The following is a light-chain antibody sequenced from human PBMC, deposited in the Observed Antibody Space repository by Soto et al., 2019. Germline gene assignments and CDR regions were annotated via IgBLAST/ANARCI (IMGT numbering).Light chain of an antibody. V-gene: IGKV1-6*01. CDR3: LQDYNYPRT. Sequence: AIQMTQSPSSLSASVGDRVTSTCRASQGIRNDLGWYQQKPGKAPKLLIYAASSLQSGVPSRFSGSGSGTDFALTISSLQPEDFATYYCLQDYNYPRTFGQGTKVDIK. J-gene: IGKJ1*01. CDR1: QGIRND. CDR2: AAS.